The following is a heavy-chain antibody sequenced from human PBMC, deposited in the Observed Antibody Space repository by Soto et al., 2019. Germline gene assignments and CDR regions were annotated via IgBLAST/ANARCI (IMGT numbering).Heavy chain of an antibody. V-gene: IGHV1-69*13. Sequence: ASVKVSCKASGGTFSSYRFNWVRQARGQGLEWLGGIVPIYRTADYAQKFQGRVTITADESTRTVYMELSSLKSQDTALYYCSRDSGAKLSSSWGQGTLVTVSS. CDR3: SRDSGAKLSSS. CDR2: IVPIYRTA. D-gene: IGHD6-13*01. J-gene: IGHJ4*02. CDR1: GGTFSSYR.